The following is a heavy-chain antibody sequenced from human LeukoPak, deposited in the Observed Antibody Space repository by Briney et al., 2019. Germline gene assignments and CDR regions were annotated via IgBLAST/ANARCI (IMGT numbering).Heavy chain of an antibody. J-gene: IGHJ4*02. V-gene: IGHV3-30*03. CDR2: ISYDGSNK. CDR1: GFTFSSYG. CDR3: ARGLYDSSGYYYFPHY. D-gene: IGHD3-22*01. Sequence: QPGGSLRLSCAASGFTFSSYGMHWVRQAPGKGLEWVAVISYDGSNKYYADSVKGRFTISRDNSKNTLYLQMNSLRAEDTAVYYCARGLYDSSGYYYFPHYWGQGTLVTVSS.